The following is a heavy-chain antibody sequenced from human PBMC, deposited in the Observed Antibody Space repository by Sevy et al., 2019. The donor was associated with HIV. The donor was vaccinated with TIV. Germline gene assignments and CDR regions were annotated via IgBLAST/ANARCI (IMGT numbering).Heavy chain of an antibody. CDR3: ARGGYYYDNAAYYALDS. V-gene: IGHV3-33*01. CDR1: GFTFSNYA. J-gene: IGHJ4*02. D-gene: IGHD3-22*01. Sequence: GGSLRLSCAATGFTFSNYAMHWVRQAPGKGREWVAIIWSDEVYQYHGDSVKARFTISRDNSKNTLYLQMNNVRVEDTAVYYCARGGYYYDNAAYYALDSWGQGTLVTVSS. CDR2: IWSDEVYQ.